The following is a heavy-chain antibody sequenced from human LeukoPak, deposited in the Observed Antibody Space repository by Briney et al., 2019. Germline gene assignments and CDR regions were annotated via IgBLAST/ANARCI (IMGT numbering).Heavy chain of an antibody. CDR1: GFTFSRYG. CDR3: ARDFPSPDRFGTIDY. CDR2: IWYDGSYK. D-gene: IGHD1-1*01. Sequence: PGRSLRLSCAASGFTFSRYGMHWVRQAPGKGLEWVAIIWYDGSYKNYADSVKGRFTISRDNSKNTLYLQMNSLRAEGTAVYYCARDFPSPDRFGTIDYWGQGTLVTVSS. V-gene: IGHV3-33*01. J-gene: IGHJ4*02.